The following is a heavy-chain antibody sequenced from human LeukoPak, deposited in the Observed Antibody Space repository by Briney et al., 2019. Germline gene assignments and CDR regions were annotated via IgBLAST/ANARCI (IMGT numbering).Heavy chain of an antibody. D-gene: IGHD3-10*01. V-gene: IGHV3-49*04. CDR3: SYLGSGSYYSGYY. CDR1: GFTFGDYA. J-gene: IGHJ4*02. CDR2: IASETYGGTA. Sequence: PGRSLRLSCTASGFTFGDYAMTWVRQAPGKGLEWVGFIASETYGGTAEYAASVKGRFTISRDDSKNTLYLQMNSLKTEDTAVYYCSYLGSGSYYSGYYWGQGTLVTVSS.